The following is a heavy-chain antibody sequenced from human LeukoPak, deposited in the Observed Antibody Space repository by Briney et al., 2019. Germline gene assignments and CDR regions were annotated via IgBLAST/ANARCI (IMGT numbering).Heavy chain of an antibody. V-gene: IGHV4-4*02. CDR2: IYHSGST. J-gene: IGHJ5*02. D-gene: IGHD3-22*01. CDR1: GGSISSSNW. Sequence: SGTLSLTCDVSGGSISSSNWWSWVRQPPGKGLEWIGEIYHSGSTNYNPSLKSRVSISIDKSKNQFSLNLTSVTAADTAVYYCARAWASHSMVVPNWFDPWGQGILVTVSS. CDR3: ARAWASHSMVVPNWFDP.